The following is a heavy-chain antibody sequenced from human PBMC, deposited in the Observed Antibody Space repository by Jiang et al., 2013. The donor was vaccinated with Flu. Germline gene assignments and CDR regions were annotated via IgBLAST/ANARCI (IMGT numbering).Heavy chain of an antibody. J-gene: IGHJ5*02. V-gene: IGHV1-46*01. Sequence: VKKPGASVKVSCKASGYTFTSYYMHWVRQAPGQGLEWMGIINPSGGSTSYAQKFQGRVTMTRDTSTSTVYMELSSLRSEDTAVYYCARALGTEKVRGVIITGASWFDPWGQGTLVTVSS. D-gene: IGHD3-10*01. CDR3: ARALGTEKVRGVIITGASWFDP. CDR2: INPSGGST. CDR1: GYTFTSYY.